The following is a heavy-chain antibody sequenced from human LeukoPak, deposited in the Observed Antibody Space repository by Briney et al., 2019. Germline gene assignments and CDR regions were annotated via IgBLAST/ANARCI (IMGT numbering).Heavy chain of an antibody. CDR3: ARLSGYSSGHYYSDY. V-gene: IGHV4-59*01. CDR2: IYYRGST. D-gene: IGHD3-22*01. J-gene: IGHJ4*02. Sequence: SETLSLTCTVSGGSISSDYWSRIRQPPGKGLEWIGYIYYRGSTNYNPSLKSRVTISVDTSKNQFSLKLSSVTAADTAVYYCARLSGYSSGHYYSDYWGQGTLVTVSS. CDR1: GGSISSDY.